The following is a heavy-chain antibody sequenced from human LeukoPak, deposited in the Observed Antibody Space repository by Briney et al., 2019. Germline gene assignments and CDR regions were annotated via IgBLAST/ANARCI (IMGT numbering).Heavy chain of an antibody. CDR3: TVYSSSSGPEDY. D-gene: IGHD6-6*01. Sequence: GGSLRLSCTASGFTFGDYAMSWVRQAPGKGLEWVGFIRSKAYGGTTEYAASVKGRFTISRDDSKSIAYLQMNSLKTEDTAVYYCTVYSSSSGPEDYWGQGTLVTVSS. CDR2: IRSKAYGGTT. J-gene: IGHJ4*02. CDR1: GFTFGDYA. V-gene: IGHV3-49*04.